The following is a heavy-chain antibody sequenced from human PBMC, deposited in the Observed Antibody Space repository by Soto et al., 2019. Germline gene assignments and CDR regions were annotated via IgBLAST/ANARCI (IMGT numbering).Heavy chain of an antibody. V-gene: IGHV3-30*03. D-gene: IGHD3-16*01. CDR2: ISYDGNIK. CDR3: ARFWGPVTSAVDDF. CDR1: GFAFSNFG. J-gene: IGHJ4*02. Sequence: QVQVVESGGGVVQPGRSLRLSCAASGFAFSNFGMQWGRQDPGKGLEWVASISYDGNIKKFADSVKGRFTISRDISSNTLYLQMSSLRSEDTAVYYCARFWGPVTSAVDDFWGQGTLVTVSS.